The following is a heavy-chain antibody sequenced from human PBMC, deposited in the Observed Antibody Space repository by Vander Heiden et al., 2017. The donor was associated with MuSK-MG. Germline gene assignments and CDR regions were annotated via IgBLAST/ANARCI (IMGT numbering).Heavy chain of an antibody. D-gene: IGHD2-2*01. CDR3: ARRSKDSVPFDS. J-gene: IGHJ4*02. CDR1: GGSISSISYF. V-gene: IGHV4-39*01. CDR2: IFHTGNT. Sequence: QLQLQESGPGLVKLSETLSLTCTVSGGSISSISYFWGWIRQPPGKGLEWIGSIFHTGNTYYTPSLKGRVTISVDTSKNQISLKLRSVTAADTAVYYCARRSKDSVPFDSWGQGTLVTVSS.